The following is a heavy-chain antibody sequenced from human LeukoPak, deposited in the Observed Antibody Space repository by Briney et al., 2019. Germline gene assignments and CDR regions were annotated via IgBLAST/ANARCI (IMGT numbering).Heavy chain of an antibody. J-gene: IGHJ4*02. CDR1: GYTFTDYY. Sequence: AAVKVSCKASGYTFTDYYLHWVRQAPGRGLEWMGWINPNNGGILYAQKFQGRVTMTVDTSITTLYMELSSLTSDDTAVYYCARDDRATHDYWGQGTLVTVSS. V-gene: IGHV1-2*02. CDR3: ARDDRATHDY. CDR2: INPNNGGI.